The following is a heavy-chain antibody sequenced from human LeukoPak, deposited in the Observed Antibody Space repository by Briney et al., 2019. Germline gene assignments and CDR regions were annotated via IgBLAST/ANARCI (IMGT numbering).Heavy chain of an antibody. CDR3: VKGLVPGKNWYFDL. D-gene: IGHD3-10*01. CDR1: GFSFSSYG. V-gene: IGHV3-30*02. Sequence: GGSLRLSCAASGFSFSSYGMHWVRQAPGKALEWWAFIQSDGSDKDYPDPVKGRFTIFRDNSRNTLYLQMNSLRDEDTAAYYCVKGLVPGKNWYFDLWGRGALVTVSS. CDR2: IQSDGSDK. J-gene: IGHJ2*01.